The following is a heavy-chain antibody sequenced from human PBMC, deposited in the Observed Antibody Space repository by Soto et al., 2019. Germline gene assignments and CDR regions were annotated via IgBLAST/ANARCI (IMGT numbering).Heavy chain of an antibody. V-gene: IGHV1-18*01. Sequence: QVQLVQSGAEVKKPGASVKVSCKASGYMFVTYGINWVRQAPGQGLEWMGWISAYNGNTKYAQNPQGRVTMTTDASTSTAYMEMRSLRSDDTAVYYCARDLDGSGSYYTDYWGPGTLVTVSS. CDR3: ARDLDGSGSYYTDY. D-gene: IGHD3-10*01. J-gene: IGHJ4*02. CDR2: ISAYNGNT. CDR1: GYMFVTYG.